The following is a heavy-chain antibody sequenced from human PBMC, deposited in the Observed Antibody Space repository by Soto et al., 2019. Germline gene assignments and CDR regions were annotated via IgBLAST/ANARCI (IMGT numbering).Heavy chain of an antibody. CDR1: GDSISSRSYY. J-gene: IGHJ6*03. CDR3: ARQRTSVVTQAYVEV. CDR2: IYYSGST. Sequence: PSETLSLTCTVTGDSISSRSYYWGWIRQPPGKGLEWIGSIYYSGSTYNNPSLRSRVSMSIDKSKDQFSLKLKSVTAADTAMYFGARQRTSVVTQAYVEVWGTGSMVT. V-gene: IGHV4-39*01. D-gene: IGHD2-21*02.